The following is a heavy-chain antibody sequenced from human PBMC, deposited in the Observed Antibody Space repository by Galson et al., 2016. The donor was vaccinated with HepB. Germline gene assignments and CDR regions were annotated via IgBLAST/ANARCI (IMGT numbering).Heavy chain of an antibody. V-gene: IGHV2-5*02. CDR3: AHVRSGFDAFDV. D-gene: IGHD3-22*01. J-gene: IGHJ3*01. Sequence: PALVKPTQTLTLTCTYSGFSLSTNGVGVGWIRQPPGKALEGLALIYWDDDKRYSPSLKSRLTITKDTSKNQVVLTMTNMDPGDTATYYCAHVRSGFDAFDVWGQGTMVTVSS. CDR2: IYWDDDK. CDR1: GFSLSTNGVG.